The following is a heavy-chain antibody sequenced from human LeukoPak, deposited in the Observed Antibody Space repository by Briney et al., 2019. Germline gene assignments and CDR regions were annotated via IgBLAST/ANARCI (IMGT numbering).Heavy chain of an antibody. D-gene: IGHD6-13*01. CDR3: ARGYSALDY. CDR1: EFTFSNYA. Sequence: GGSLRLSCVASEFTFSNYAMNWVRQAPGKGLEWVSSITSTSSYIYYADSVKGRFTISRDNAKNSLYLQMNSLRDEDTAVYYCARGYSALDYWGQGTLVTVSS. J-gene: IGHJ4*02. CDR2: ITSTSSYI. V-gene: IGHV3-21*01.